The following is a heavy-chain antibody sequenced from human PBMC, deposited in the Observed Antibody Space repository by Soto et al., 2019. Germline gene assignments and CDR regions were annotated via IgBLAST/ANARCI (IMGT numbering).Heavy chain of an antibody. CDR2: IYYSGTT. J-gene: IGHJ6*02. CDR3: ARDWNYVRGYNMDV. Sequence: QVQLQESGPGLVKPSQTLSLTCTVSGDSISSGDYYWTWIRQPPGKGLEWIGYIYYSGTTYYNPSLKSRFTISVAASNNHISLKLTSVTTADTAVYYGARDWNYVRGYNMDVWGQGTTVTVSS. V-gene: IGHV4-30-4*01. D-gene: IGHD3-16*01. CDR1: GDSISSGDYY.